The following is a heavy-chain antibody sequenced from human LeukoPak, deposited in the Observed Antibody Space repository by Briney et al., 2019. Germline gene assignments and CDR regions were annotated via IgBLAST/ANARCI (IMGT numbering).Heavy chain of an antibody. CDR3: ARDAGNSGYGCDL. Sequence: GGSLRLSCAASGFIFSQYSMNWVREAPGKGLEWVSHIRSSSETFYADSVKGRFTISRDNARNSLYLQMNNLRGEDTAIYYCARDAGNSGYGCDLWGQGTLVTVSS. CDR2: IRSSSET. CDR1: GFIFSQYS. J-gene: IGHJ5*02. D-gene: IGHD5-12*01. V-gene: IGHV3-48*01.